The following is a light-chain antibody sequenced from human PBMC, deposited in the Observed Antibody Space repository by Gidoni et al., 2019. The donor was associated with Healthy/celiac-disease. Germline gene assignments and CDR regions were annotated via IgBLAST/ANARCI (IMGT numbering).Light chain of an antibody. J-gene: IGKJ3*01. V-gene: IGKV1-33*01. Sequence: IQITKSPSSLSASVGDRVTITCQASQDISNYLNWYQQKPGKAPKLLIYDASNLETGVPSRFSGSGSGTDFTFTISSLQPEDIATYYCQQYDNLPRTFGPGTKVDIK. CDR1: QDISNY. CDR3: QQYDNLPRT. CDR2: DAS.